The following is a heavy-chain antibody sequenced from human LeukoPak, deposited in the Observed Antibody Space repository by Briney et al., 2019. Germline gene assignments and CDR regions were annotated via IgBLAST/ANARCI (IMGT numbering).Heavy chain of an antibody. CDR2: IYPGDSDT. V-gene: IGHV5-51*01. D-gene: IGHD6-13*01. J-gene: IGHJ6*03. CDR1: GYSFTSYW. CDR3: ARVAAAGHYYYYYYMDV. Sequence: GESLKISCKGSGYSFTSYWIGWVRQMPGKGLEWMGIIYPGDSDTRYSPSFQGQVTISADKSISTAYLQWSSLKASDTAMYYCARVAAAGHYYYYYYMDVWGKGTTVTVSS.